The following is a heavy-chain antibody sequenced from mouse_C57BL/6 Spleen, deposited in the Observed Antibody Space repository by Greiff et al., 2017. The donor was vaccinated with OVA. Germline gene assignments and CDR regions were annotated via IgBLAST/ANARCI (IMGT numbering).Heavy chain of an antibody. J-gene: IGHJ4*01. CDR2: IWSGGST. CDR3: ARPDMDYAMDY. Sequence: QVQLQQSGPGLVQPSQSLSITCTVSGFSLTSYGVHWVRQSPGKGLEWLGVIWSGGSTDYNAAFISRLSISKDNSKSQVFFKMNSLQADDTAIYYCARPDMDYAMDYWGQGTSVTVSS. D-gene: IGHD1-1*02. V-gene: IGHV2-2*01. CDR1: GFSLTSYG.